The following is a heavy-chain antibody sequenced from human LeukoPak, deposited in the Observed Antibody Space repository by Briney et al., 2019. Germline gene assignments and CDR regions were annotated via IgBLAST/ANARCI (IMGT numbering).Heavy chain of an antibody. Sequence: QTGGSLRLSCAASGFTFDDYAMHWVRHAPGKGLEWVSGISWNSGSIGYADSVKGRFTISRDNAKNSLYLQMNSLRAEDTALYYCAKDALTQLVPSYFDYWGQGTLVTVSS. D-gene: IGHD6-13*01. CDR3: AKDALTQLVPSYFDY. V-gene: IGHV3-9*01. J-gene: IGHJ4*02. CDR1: GFTFDDYA. CDR2: ISWNSGSI.